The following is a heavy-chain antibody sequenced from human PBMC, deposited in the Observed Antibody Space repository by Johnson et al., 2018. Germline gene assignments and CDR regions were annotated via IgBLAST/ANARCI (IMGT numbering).Heavy chain of an antibody. CDR3: ARGPGTYFDY. Sequence: VQLVQSGAEVKKPGESLKISCKASGYRFSDYWLGWVRRMPGGGLEWMGIIYPDDSDPRYSPSFQGQVTISVDKSIRTAYLQWSNLKASDTAMYFCARGPGTYFDYWGQGTLVTVSS. CDR2: IYPDDSDP. D-gene: IGHD1-1*01. V-gene: IGHV5-51*03. J-gene: IGHJ4*02. CDR1: GYRFSDYW.